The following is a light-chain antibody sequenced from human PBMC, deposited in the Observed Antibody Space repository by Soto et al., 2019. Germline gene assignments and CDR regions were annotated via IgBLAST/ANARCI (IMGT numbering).Light chain of an antibody. CDR1: QSVSNN. Sequence: EIVMTQSPGTLSLSPGERATLSCRASQSVSNNLAWYQQKPGQVPRLLIYRAYTRATGVPDRFSGSGSGTEFTLTISSLQSEDFAVYYCQHYNSYSEAFGQGTKVELK. J-gene: IGKJ1*01. V-gene: IGKV3-15*01. CDR2: RAY. CDR3: QHYNSYSEA.